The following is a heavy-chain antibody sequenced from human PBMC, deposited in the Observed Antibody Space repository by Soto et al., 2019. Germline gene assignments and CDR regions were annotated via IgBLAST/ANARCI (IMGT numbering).Heavy chain of an antibody. Sequence: SETLSLTCTVSGGSISSGGYYWSWIRQHPGKGLGWIGYIYYSGSTYYNPSLKSRVTISVDTSKNQFSLKLSSVTAADTAVCYCARLIYDGYNFDYWGQGTLVTVSS. J-gene: IGHJ4*02. V-gene: IGHV4-31*03. CDR2: IYYSGST. CDR3: ARLIYDGYNFDY. CDR1: GGSISSGGYY. D-gene: IGHD5-12*01.